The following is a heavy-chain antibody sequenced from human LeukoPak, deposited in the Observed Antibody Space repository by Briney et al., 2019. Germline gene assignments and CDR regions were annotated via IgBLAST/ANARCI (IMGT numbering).Heavy chain of an antibody. J-gene: IGHJ5*02. CDR2: INPNSGGT. Sequence: ASVKVSCKASGYTFTSYYMHWVRQAPGQGLEWMGWINPNSGGTNYAQKFQGRVTMTRDTSISTAYMGLSRLRSDDTAVYYCARKRITMIVVATDWFDPWGQGTLVTVSS. CDR1: GYTFTSYY. D-gene: IGHD3-22*01. V-gene: IGHV1-2*02. CDR3: ARKRITMIVVATDWFDP.